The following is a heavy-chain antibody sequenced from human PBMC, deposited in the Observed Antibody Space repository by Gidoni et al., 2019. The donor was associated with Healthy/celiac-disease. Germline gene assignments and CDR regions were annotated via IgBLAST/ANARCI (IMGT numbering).Heavy chain of an antibody. CDR2: IWYDGSNK. CDR3: ARDLEYCSGGSCYYYGMDV. V-gene: IGHV3-33*01. J-gene: IGHJ6*02. CDR1: GFTFSSYG. Sequence: QVQLVESGGGVVQPGRSLRLSCAASGFTFSSYGMHWVRQAPGKGLEWVAVIWYDGSNKYYADSVKGRFTISRDNSKNTLYLQMNSLRAEDTAVYYCARDLEYCSGGSCYYYGMDVWGQGTTVTVSS. D-gene: IGHD2-15*01.